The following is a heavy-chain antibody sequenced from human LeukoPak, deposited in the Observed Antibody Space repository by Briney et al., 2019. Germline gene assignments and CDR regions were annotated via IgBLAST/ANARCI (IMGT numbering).Heavy chain of an antibody. CDR2: INHSGST. V-gene: IGHV4-34*01. J-gene: IGHJ5*02. CDR1: GGSFSGYY. CDR3: ARDRVVGATTRIRRGFDP. D-gene: IGHD1-26*01. Sequence: SETLSLTCAVYGGSFSGYYWSWIRQPPGKGLEWIGEINHSGSTNYNPSLKSRVTISVDTSKNQFSLKLSSVTAADTAVYYCARDRVVGATTRIRRGFDPWGQGTLVTVSS.